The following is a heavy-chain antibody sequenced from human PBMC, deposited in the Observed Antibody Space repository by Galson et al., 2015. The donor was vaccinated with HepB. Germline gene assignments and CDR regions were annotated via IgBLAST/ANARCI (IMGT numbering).Heavy chain of an antibody. Sequence: PLRLSCAASGFTVSSYARHWVRQAPGEGLEYSSGISSNGGSTHYADSVKGRFTISRDNSKNTLYLQMSILRPEDMAVYYCVKGGQITASNSDYCGQGTLVTVSP. D-gene: IGHD1-20*01. CDR1: GFTVSSYA. CDR3: VKGGQITASNSDY. J-gene: IGHJ4*02. V-gene: IGHV3-64D*06. CDR2: ISSNGGST.